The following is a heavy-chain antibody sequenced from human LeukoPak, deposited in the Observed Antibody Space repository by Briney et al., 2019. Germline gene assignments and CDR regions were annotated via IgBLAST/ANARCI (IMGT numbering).Heavy chain of an antibody. J-gene: IGHJ4*02. Sequence: QSGGSLRLSCTASGFTFSSYDMSWVRQAPGKGLEWVSAISGSGGSTYYADSVKGRFTISRDNSKNTLYLQMNSLRAEDTAVYYCAKSSYSSSWYFLVWGQGTLVTVSS. CDR2: ISGSGGST. CDR1: GFTFSSYD. D-gene: IGHD6-13*01. V-gene: IGHV3-23*01. CDR3: AKSSYSSSWYFLV.